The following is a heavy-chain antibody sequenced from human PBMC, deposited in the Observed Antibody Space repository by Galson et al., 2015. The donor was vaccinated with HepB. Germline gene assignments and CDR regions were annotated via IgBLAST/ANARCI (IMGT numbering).Heavy chain of an antibody. J-gene: IGHJ5*02. CDR3: TRARGACPGMEDHRVSFKYRVFLFGP. D-gene: IGHD5/OR15-5a*01. CDR1: GYSFIDND. V-gene: IGHV1-8*01. CDR2: MNPKSGDT. Sequence: SVKVSCKASGYSFIDNDIHWVRQATGQGLEWMGWMNPKSGDTGYAQKFQGRVTMTRNTSISTAFMELSSLKSDDTAVYYCTRARGACPGMEDHRVSFKYRVFLFGPWGQGTPVTVSS.